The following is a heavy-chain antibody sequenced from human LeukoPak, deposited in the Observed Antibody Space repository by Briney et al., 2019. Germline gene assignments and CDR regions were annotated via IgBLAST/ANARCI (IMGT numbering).Heavy chain of an antibody. CDR3: AGHHPRNTVDF. V-gene: IGHV4-59*08. Sequence: PSETLSLTCTVSGGSISSYYWSWIRQPPGKGLEWIAYIADIGSINYNPSLKSRVTISLDTSKNQFSLKLSSVTAADTAVYYCAGHHPRNTVDFWGQGTLVTVSS. J-gene: IGHJ4*02. CDR1: GGSISSYY. D-gene: IGHD2/OR15-2a*01. CDR2: IADIGSI.